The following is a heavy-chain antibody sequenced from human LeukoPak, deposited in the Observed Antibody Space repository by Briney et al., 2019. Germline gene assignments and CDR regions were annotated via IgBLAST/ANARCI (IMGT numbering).Heavy chain of an antibody. CDR3: ARTIYGSGSQNFDY. V-gene: IGHV4-34*01. Sequence: SETLSLTCAVYGGSFNGYYWSWIRQPPGKGLEWIGEINHSGSTNYNPSLKSRVIISVDTSKNQFSLKLSSVTAADTAVYYCARTIYGSGSQNFDYWGQGTLVTVSS. J-gene: IGHJ4*02. CDR2: INHSGST. CDR1: GGSFNGYY. D-gene: IGHD3-10*01.